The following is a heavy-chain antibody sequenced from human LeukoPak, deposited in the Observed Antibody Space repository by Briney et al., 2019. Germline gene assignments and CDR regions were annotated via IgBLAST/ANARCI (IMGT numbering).Heavy chain of an antibody. CDR3: AKTGRYCSSTSCYGDYYYYYCIDV. V-gene: IGHV3-48*01. J-gene: IGHJ6*03. CDR2: ISSSSSTI. D-gene: IGHD2-2*01. Sequence: GGSLRLSCAASGFTFSSYSMNWVRQAPGKGLEWVSYISSSSSTIYYADSLKGRFTISRDNSKNTLYLQMNSLRAEDTAVYYCAKTGRYCSSTSCYGDYYYYYCIDVWGKGTTVTVSS. CDR1: GFTFSSYS.